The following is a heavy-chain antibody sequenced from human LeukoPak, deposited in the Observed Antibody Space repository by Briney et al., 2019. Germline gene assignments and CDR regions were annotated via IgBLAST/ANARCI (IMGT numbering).Heavy chain of an antibody. CDR1: GGSISSYY. D-gene: IGHD3-9*01. CDR3: ARGVLRYFDWLPLPGYYFDY. CDR2: IYYSGST. V-gene: IGHV4-59*12. Sequence: PSETLSLTCTVSGGSISSYYWSWIRQPPGKGLEWIGYIYYSGSTNYNPSLKSRVTISVDTSKNQFSLKLSSVTAADTAVYYCARGVLRYFDWLPLPGYYFDYWGQGTLVTVSS. J-gene: IGHJ4*02.